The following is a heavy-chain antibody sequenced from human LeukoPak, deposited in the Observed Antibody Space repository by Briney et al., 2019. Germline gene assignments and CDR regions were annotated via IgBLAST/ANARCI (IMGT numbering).Heavy chain of an antibody. CDR3: AKDYLYDSST. V-gene: IGHV3-23*01. J-gene: IGHJ5*02. Sequence: GGSLRLSCAASGFTVSSNYMSWVRQAPGKGLEWVSAISGSGGSTYYADSVKGRYTISRDNSKNTLYLQMNSLRAEDTALYYCAKDYLYDSSTWGQGTLVTVSS. CDR1: GFTVSSNY. D-gene: IGHD3-22*01. CDR2: ISGSGGST.